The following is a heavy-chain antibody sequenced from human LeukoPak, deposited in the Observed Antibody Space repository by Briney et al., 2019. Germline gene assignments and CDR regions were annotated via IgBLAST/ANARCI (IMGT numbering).Heavy chain of an antibody. J-gene: IGHJ3*02. Sequence: PSETLSLTCTVSGGSISSYYWSWIRQPAGKGLEWIGRIYTSGSTNYNPSLKSRVTMSVDTSKNQFSLKLSSVTAADTAVYYCARFGGGYYYDSSGYFDAFDIWGQGTMVTVSS. CDR1: GGSISSYY. V-gene: IGHV4-4*07. D-gene: IGHD3-22*01. CDR3: ARFGGGYYYDSSGYFDAFDI. CDR2: IYTSGST.